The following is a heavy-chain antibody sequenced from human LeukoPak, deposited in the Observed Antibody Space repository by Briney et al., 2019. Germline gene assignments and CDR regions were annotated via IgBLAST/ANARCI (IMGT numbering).Heavy chain of an antibody. Sequence: GGSVRLSCAASGFTFSSYSMNWVRQAPGKGMEWVSSISSSSSYITYADSVKGRFTLARNNAKSSMYKQMNSLRAEDTAVSYCERPRYDYVIIDAFYTWGQGTMVTVPS. J-gene: IGHJ3*02. D-gene: IGHD3-16*01. CDR1: GFTFSSYS. CDR2: ISSSSSYI. V-gene: IGHV3-21*01. CDR3: ERPRYDYVIIDAFYT.